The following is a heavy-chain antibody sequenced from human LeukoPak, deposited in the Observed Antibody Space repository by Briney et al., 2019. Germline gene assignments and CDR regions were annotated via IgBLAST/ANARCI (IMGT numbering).Heavy chain of an antibody. Sequence: SETLSLTCTVSGGSISSYYWSWIRQPPGKGLEWIGSIHYSGSTYYNPSLKSRVTISVDTSKNQFSLKLSSVTAADTAVYYCARLGYCSSTSCWRVAFDIWGQGTMVTVSS. CDR3: ARLGYCSSTSCWRVAFDI. V-gene: IGHV4-59*05. J-gene: IGHJ3*02. CDR2: IHYSGST. D-gene: IGHD2-2*01. CDR1: GGSISSYY.